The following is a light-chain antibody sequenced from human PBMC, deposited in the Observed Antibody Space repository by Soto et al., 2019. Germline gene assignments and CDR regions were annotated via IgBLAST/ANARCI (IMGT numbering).Light chain of an antibody. J-gene: IGKJ4*01. CDR1: PVVSNW. Sequence: DIQLTQSPSSVSASVGDRVTITFRARPVVSNWLAWYQQKPGKAPKLLIYAASSLQSGVPSRFSGSGSGTDFTLTISSLKPEDFATYYCQQTNSFPLTFGGGTKVEIK. V-gene: IGKV1D-12*01. CDR2: AAS. CDR3: QQTNSFPLT.